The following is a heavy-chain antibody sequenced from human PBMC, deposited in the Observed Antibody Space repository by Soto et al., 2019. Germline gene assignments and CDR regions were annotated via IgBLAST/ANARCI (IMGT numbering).Heavy chain of an antibody. V-gene: IGHV3-48*01. D-gene: IGHD3-3*01. Sequence: GGSLRLSCAASGFTFSSYSMNWVRQAPGKGLEWVSYISSSSSTIYYADSVKGRFTISRDNAKNSLYLQMNSLRAEDTAVYYCAGDYYDFWSGYPSPSDYWGQGTLVTVSS. J-gene: IGHJ4*02. CDR1: GFTFSSYS. CDR2: ISSSSSTI. CDR3: AGDYYDFWSGYPSPSDY.